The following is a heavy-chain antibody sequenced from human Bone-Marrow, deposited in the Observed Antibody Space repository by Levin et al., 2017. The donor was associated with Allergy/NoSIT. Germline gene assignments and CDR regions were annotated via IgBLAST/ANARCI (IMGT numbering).Heavy chain of an antibody. CDR2: ISWNSGDI. CDR1: GFTFDDFA. Sequence: GGSLRRSCATSGFTFDDFAMHWVRHSPGKGLEWVSGISWNSGDIAYADSVKGRFTVSRDNVKNSLYLQMNSLRAEDTAFYYCAKTIEYSSAYFWYLDLWGRGTLVTVSS. V-gene: IGHV3-9*01. D-gene: IGHD6-6*01. J-gene: IGHJ2*01. CDR3: AKTIEYSSAYFWYLDL.